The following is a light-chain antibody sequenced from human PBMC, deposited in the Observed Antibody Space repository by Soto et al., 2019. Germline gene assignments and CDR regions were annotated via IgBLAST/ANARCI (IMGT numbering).Light chain of an antibody. J-gene: IGKJ1*01. CDR3: QKYNQCPWT. Sequence: LVMTQSPATLSVSPGERAVLSCRASQSLGSNLAWYHHKPGQAPRLLLYEASIRATGIPARFSGDGSGTEFTLTISSLQSEDFGTYYCQKYNQCPWTLGPGTKVDIK. CDR2: EAS. V-gene: IGKV3-15*01. CDR1: QSLGSN.